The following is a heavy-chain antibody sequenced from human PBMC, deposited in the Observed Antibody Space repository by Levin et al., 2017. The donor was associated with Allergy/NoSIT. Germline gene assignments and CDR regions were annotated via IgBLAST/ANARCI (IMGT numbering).Heavy chain of an antibody. Sequence: GESLKISCKVSGYTLTELSMHWVRQAPGKGLEWMGGFDPEDGETIYAQKFQGRVTMTEDTSTDTAYMELSSLRSEDTAVYYCATGPPTPARRLILSWYYHYWGQGTLVTVSS. CDR1: GYTLTELS. CDR3: ATGPPTPARRLILSWYYHY. J-gene: IGHJ4*02. CDR2: FDPEDGET. D-gene: IGHD6-6*01. V-gene: IGHV1-24*01.